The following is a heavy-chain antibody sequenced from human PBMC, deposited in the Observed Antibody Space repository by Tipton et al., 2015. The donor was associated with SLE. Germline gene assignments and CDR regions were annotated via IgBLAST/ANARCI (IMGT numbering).Heavy chain of an antibody. D-gene: IGHD2-2*02. J-gene: IGHJ6*03. CDR1: GFNFSDYY. V-gene: IGHV3-11*04. CDR2: ISNSGSII. CDR3: ARGGYCSSSSCYIGSYYYYYMDV. Sequence: GSLRLSCAVSGFNFSDYYMSWIRQAPGKGLEWVSFISNSGSIIYYADSVKGRFTISRDNAKNSLYLQMNSLRAEDTAVYYCARGGYCSSSSCYIGSYYYYYMDVWGKGTTVTASS.